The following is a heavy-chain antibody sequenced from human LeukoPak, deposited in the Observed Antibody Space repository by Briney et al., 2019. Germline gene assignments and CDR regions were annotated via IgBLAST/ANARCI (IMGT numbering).Heavy chain of an antibody. CDR3: ATVDIVATIPSSFDY. CDR1: GYTLTELS. Sequence: GASVKVSCKVSGYTLTELSMHWVRQAPGKGLEWMGGFDPEDGETICAQKFQGRVTMTEGTSTDTAYMELSSLRSEDTAVYYCATVDIVATIPSSFDYWGQGTLVTVSS. V-gene: IGHV1-24*01. D-gene: IGHD5-12*01. CDR2: FDPEDGET. J-gene: IGHJ4*02.